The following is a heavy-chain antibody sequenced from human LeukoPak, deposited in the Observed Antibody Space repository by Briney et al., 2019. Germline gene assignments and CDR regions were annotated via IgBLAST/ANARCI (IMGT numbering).Heavy chain of an antibody. CDR2: ISGSGGST. Sequence: PGGSLRLSCAASGFTFSSYAMSWVRQAPGKGLEWVSSISGSGGSTYYADSVKGRFTISRDKSKNTLYLQMNSLRAEDTAVYYRAKDRTGNYPNWFDPWGQGTLVTVSS. D-gene: IGHD1-7*01. V-gene: IGHV3-23*01. CDR3: AKDRTGNYPNWFDP. J-gene: IGHJ5*02. CDR1: GFTFSSYA.